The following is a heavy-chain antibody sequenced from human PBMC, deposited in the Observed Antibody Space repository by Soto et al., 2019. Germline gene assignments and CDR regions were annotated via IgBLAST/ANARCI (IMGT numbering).Heavy chain of an antibody. CDR2: TYYRSRWFN. CDR3: ARDPGYSGWYKFDY. V-gene: IGHV6-1*01. J-gene: IGHJ4*02. CDR1: GGSISSYY. D-gene: IGHD5-12*01. Sequence: SETLSLTCTVSGGSISSYYWNWIRQSPSRGLEWLGRTYYRSRWFNDYAVSVKSRIIINADTSKNHFSLQLKSVTPEDTAVYYCARDPGYSGWYKFDYWGQGSLVTVSS.